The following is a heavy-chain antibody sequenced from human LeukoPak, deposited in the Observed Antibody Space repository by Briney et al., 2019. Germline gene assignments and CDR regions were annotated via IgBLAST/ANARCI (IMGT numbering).Heavy chain of an antibody. J-gene: IGHJ4*02. CDR1: GFTFSSYS. D-gene: IGHD4-17*01. V-gene: IGHV3-21*01. Sequence: PGGSLRLSCAASGFTFSSYSMNWVRQAPGKGLEWVSSISSSSSYIYYADSVKGRFTISRDNAKNSLYLQMNSLRAEDTAVYYCARPRYGDYSYYFDYWGQGTLVTVSS. CDR3: ARPRYGDYSYYFDY. CDR2: ISSSSSYI.